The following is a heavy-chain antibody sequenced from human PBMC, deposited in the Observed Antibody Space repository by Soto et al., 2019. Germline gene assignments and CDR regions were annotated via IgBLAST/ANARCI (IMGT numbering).Heavy chain of an antibody. CDR3: ARDMGQLVPYYYYGMDV. V-gene: IGHV1-18*04. CDR1: GYTFTSYG. Sequence: AASVKVSCKASGYTFTSYGISWVRQAPGQGLEWMGWISAYNGNTNYAQKLQGRVTMTTDTSTSTAYMELRSLRSDDTAVYYCARDMGQLVPYYYYGMDVWGQGTTVTVFS. J-gene: IGHJ6*02. CDR2: ISAYNGNT. D-gene: IGHD6-6*01.